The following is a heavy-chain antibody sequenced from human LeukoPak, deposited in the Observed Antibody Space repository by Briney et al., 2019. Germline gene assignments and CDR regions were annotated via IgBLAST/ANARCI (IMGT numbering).Heavy chain of an antibody. V-gene: IGHV4-59*01. CDR1: DDSISDYY. D-gene: IGHD3-16*01. Sequence: SETLSLTCTVSDDSISDYYRGWIRQPPGKGLEWIGYFHNSGTSTCNPSLKSRVTISADTSKNQFSLKLNSLTTADTAVYYCTRGAGWLIDYWGQGILVTVSS. J-gene: IGHJ4*02. CDR2: FHNSGTS. CDR3: TRGAGWLIDY.